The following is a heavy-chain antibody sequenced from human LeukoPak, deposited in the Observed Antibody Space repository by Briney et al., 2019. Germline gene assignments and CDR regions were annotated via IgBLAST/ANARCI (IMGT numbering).Heavy chain of an antibody. J-gene: IGHJ6*02. Sequence: GGSLRLSCAASGFTFSRHGMHWVRQAPGKGLEWVAVISYDGSNKYYADSVKGRFTISRDNSKNTLYLQMNSLRAEDTAVYYCARATLPYSSGWDTYYYYGMDVWGQGTTVTVSS. CDR1: GFTFSRHG. CDR3: ARATLPYSSGWDTYYYYGMDV. D-gene: IGHD6-19*01. V-gene: IGHV3-30*19. CDR2: ISYDGSNK.